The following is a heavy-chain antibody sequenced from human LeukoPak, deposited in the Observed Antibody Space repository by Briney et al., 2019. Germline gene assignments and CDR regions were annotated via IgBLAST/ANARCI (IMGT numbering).Heavy chain of an antibody. Sequence: SSETLSLNCTVSGGSISSYYWSWIRQPPGKGLEWIGNIFYSGSPNYNPSLKSRVTISFDTSKNQYSLKLSSVTAADTAVYYCARVGHLAAGGTYVYWGAGTPVTVSS. D-gene: IGHD6-13*01. V-gene: IGHV4-59*08. CDR3: ARVGHLAAGGTYVY. CDR2: IFYSGSP. J-gene: IGHJ4*02. CDR1: GGSISSYY.